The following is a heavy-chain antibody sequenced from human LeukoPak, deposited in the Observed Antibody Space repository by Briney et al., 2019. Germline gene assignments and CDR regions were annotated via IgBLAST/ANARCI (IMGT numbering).Heavy chain of an antibody. Sequence: ASVKVSCKASGYTFTGDYMYWVRQAPGQGLEWMGWINPNSGGTKYAQKFQGRVTMTRDTSISTAYVELRSLRSDDTAVYYCATFSVAGTSDPDYWGQGTLVTVSS. V-gene: IGHV1-2*02. J-gene: IGHJ4*02. D-gene: IGHD6-19*01. CDR3: ATFSVAGTSDPDY. CDR2: INPNSGGT. CDR1: GYTFTGDY.